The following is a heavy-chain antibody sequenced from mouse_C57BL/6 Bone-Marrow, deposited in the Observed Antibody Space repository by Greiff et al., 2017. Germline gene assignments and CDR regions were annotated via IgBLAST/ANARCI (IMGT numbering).Heavy chain of an antibody. J-gene: IGHJ2*01. D-gene: IGHD1-1*01. CDR1: GYSITSGYY. Sequence: VQLKESGPGLVKPSQSLSLTCSVTGYSITSGYYWNWIRQFPGNKLEWMGYLSYDGSNNYNPSLKNRISITRDTSSNQFFLQLNSVTNEDTATYYCARWPITTVVGGFDYWGKGTTLTVSS. CDR2: LSYDGSN. CDR3: ARWPITTVVGGFDY. V-gene: IGHV3-6*01.